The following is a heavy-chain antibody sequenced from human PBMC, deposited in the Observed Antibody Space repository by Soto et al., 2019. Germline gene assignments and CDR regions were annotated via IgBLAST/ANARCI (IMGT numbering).Heavy chain of an antibody. CDR3: ARGYSTDCSNGVCSFFYNHDLDV. J-gene: IGHJ6*02. Sequence: QVQLVQSGAEVQKPGASVKVSCKASGYSFTDYHVHWVRQAPGQGLEWLGRINPKSGGTSTAQKFQGWVSMTRDTSISTAYMELTRLRSDDTAVYFCARGYSTDCSNGVCSFFYNHDLDVWGQGTSVTVSS. CDR2: INPKSGGT. V-gene: IGHV1-2*04. CDR1: GYSFTDYH. D-gene: IGHD2-8*01.